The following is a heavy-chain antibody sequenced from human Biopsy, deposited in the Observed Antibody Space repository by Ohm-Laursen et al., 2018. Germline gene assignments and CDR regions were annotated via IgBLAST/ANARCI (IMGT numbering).Heavy chain of an antibody. V-gene: IGHV4-39*02. CDR3: ARESDSSGYYYRDY. CDR1: GGSVSSNTNY. CDR2: IFYSGII. D-gene: IGHD3-22*01. J-gene: IGHJ4*02. Sequence: SETLSFTCTVSGGSVSSNTNYWAWIRQPPGKGLEWIGSIFYSGIIYYNPSLKSRVSISVDTSKNQFSLNLNSVTAADTAVYYCARESDSSGYYYRDYWGQGTLVTVSS.